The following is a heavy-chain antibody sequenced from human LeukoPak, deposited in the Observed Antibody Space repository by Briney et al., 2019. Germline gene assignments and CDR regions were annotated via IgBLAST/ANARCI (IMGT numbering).Heavy chain of an antibody. J-gene: IGHJ3*01. D-gene: IGHD1-1*01. CDR2: INPNSGGT. Sequence: ASVKVSCKASGYTFTGYYMHWVRQAPGQGLEWMGWINPNSGGTNYAQKFQGRVTMTLDTSRNQFSLKLSSVTAADTAVSYCARRQYSDPFDVWGPGTMVTVSS. CDR3: ARRQYSDPFDV. V-gene: IGHV1-2*02. CDR1: GYTFTGYY.